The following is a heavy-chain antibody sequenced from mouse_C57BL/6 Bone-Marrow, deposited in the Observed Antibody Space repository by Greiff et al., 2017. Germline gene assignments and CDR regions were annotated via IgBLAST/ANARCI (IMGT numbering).Heavy chain of an antibody. Sequence: EVKLLESGGGLVQPKGSLKLSCAASGFTFNTYAMHWVRQAPGKGLEWVARIRSKSSNYATYYADSVKDRFTISRDDSQSMLYLQMNNLKTEDTAMYYCVREGGLRRRTWFAYWGQGTLVTVSA. J-gene: IGHJ3*01. CDR3: VREGGLRRRTWFAY. CDR1: GFTFNTYA. CDR2: IRSKSSNYAT. D-gene: IGHD2-2*01. V-gene: IGHV10-3*01.